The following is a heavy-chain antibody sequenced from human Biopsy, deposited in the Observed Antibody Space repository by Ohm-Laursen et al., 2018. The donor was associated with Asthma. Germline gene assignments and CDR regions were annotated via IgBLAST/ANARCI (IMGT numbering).Heavy chain of an antibody. V-gene: IGHV1-69*15. CDR1: GGTFSSNS. D-gene: IGHD5-12*01. CDR3: ARGYSGSDRIVYYYSGLEV. CDR2: IIPPSAPT. J-gene: IGHJ6*02. Sequence: SSVKVSCKASGGTFSSNSINWVRQAPGQGLEWMGRIIPPSAPTNYAQKFQGRVTISADDSTSTAYMELSSLSSEDTAVYYCARGYSGSDRIVYYYSGLEVWGQGTTVTVSS.